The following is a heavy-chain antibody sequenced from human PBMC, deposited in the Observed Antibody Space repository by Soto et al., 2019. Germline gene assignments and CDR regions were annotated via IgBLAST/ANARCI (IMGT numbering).Heavy chain of an antibody. V-gene: IGHV1-58*01. Sequence: SVKVSCKASGFTFTSSAVQWVRQARGQRLEWIGWIVVGSGNTNYAQKFQERVTITRDMSTGTAYMELSSLRSEDTAVYYCAAVSAIAAAGPKDYWGQGTLVTVSS. J-gene: IGHJ4*02. D-gene: IGHD6-13*01. CDR3: AAVSAIAAAGPKDY. CDR1: GFTFTSSA. CDR2: IVVGSGNT.